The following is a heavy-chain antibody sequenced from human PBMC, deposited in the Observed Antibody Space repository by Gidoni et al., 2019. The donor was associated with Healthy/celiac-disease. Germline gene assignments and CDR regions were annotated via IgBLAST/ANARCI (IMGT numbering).Heavy chain of an antibody. V-gene: IGHV1-18*04. Sequence: QVQLVQSGAEVKKPGASVKVSCKASGYTFTSYGISWVRQAPGQGLERMGWISAYNGNTNYAQKLQGRVTMTTDKPTSTAYMELRNLRSDDTAVYYCARDKGITIFGASMDVWGKGTTVTVSS. J-gene: IGHJ6*03. CDR2: ISAYNGNT. CDR1: GYTFTSYG. CDR3: ARDKGITIFGASMDV. D-gene: IGHD3-3*01.